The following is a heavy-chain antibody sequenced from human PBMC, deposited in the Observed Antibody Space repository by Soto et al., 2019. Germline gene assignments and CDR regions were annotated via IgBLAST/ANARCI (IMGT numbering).Heavy chain of an antibody. Sequence: SETLSLTCTVPVDSITTYYWSWIRQPAGKGLEWIGRIDASGNTNYNPSLNSRVTMSIDTSKKQFSLKLTSVTAADTAIYYCARYSNNWFQTEGMDVWGQGTTVTVSS. CDR1: VDSITTYY. J-gene: IGHJ6*02. V-gene: IGHV4-4*07. CDR3: ARYSNNWFQTEGMDV. D-gene: IGHD6-13*01. CDR2: IDASGNT.